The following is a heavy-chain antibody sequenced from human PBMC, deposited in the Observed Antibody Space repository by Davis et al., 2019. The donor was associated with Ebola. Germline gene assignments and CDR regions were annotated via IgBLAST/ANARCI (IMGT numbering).Heavy chain of an antibody. D-gene: IGHD6-13*01. V-gene: IGHV3-21*04. CDR2: ISSSSNYI. CDR3: ARNAYSSSWFFDY. CDR1: GFTFSSYY. J-gene: IGHJ4*02. Sequence: GESLKISCAASGFTFSSYYMNWVRQAPGKGLEWVSSISSSSNYIYYADSMKGRFTISRDNSKNTLYLQMNSLRAEDTAVYYCARNAYSSSWFFDYWGQGTLVTVSS.